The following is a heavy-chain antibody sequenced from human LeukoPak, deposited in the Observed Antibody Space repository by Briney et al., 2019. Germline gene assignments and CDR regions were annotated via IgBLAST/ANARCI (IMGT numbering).Heavy chain of an antibody. Sequence: SGTLSLTCTVSGGSISSYYWSWIRQPPGKGLEWIGYIYYSGSTNYNPSLKSRVTISVDTSKNQFSLKLSSVTAADTAVYYCAREAGYYGSGSYFDYWGQGTLVTVSS. V-gene: IGHV4-59*12. CDR3: AREAGYYGSGSYFDY. CDR2: IYYSGST. D-gene: IGHD3-10*01. CDR1: GGSISSYY. J-gene: IGHJ4*02.